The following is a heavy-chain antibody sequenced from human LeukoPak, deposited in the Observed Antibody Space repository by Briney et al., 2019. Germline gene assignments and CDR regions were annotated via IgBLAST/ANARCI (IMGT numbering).Heavy chain of an antibody. Sequence: PGGSLRLSCAASGFTFSSYAMSWVRQAPGKGLEWVSAIGGSGGSTYYADSVKGRFTISRDNSKNTLYLQMNSLRAEDTAIYYCAIGDQWELPRAPESAAHYFDYWGQGTLVTVSS. CDR2: IGGSGGST. D-gene: IGHD1-26*01. CDR1: GFTFSSYA. CDR3: AIGDQWELPRAPESAAHYFDY. J-gene: IGHJ4*02. V-gene: IGHV3-23*01.